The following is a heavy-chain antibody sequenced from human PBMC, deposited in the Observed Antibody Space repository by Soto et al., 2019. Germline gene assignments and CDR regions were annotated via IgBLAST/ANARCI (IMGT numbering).Heavy chain of an antibody. CDR2: TYYRSKWYN. Sequence: SQTLSLTCAISGDSVSSNSAAWNWIRQSPSRGLEWLGRTYYRSKWYNDYAVSVKSRITINPDTSKNQFSLQLNSVTPEDTAVYYCAREGWLRFPTPPRNYGMDVWGQGTTVTSP. J-gene: IGHJ6*02. CDR1: GDSVSSNSAA. V-gene: IGHV6-1*01. D-gene: IGHD5-12*01. CDR3: AREGWLRFPTPPRNYGMDV.